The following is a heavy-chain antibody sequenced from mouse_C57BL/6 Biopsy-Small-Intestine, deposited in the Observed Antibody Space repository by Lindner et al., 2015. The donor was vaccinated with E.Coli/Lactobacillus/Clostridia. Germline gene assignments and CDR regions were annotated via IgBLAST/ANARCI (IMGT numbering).Heavy chain of an antibody. V-gene: IGHV1-81*01. CDR3: ARGFDGYYGYFDV. Sequence: VQLQESGDELARPGASVKLSCKASGYTFTSYGISWVKQTTGQGLEWIGEIYPRSGNTHYNEKFKGKATLTADKSSSTAYMELRSLTSEDSAVYFCARGFDGYYGYFDVWGTGTTVTVSS. J-gene: IGHJ1*03. D-gene: IGHD2-3*01. CDR2: IYPRSGNT. CDR1: GYTFTSYG.